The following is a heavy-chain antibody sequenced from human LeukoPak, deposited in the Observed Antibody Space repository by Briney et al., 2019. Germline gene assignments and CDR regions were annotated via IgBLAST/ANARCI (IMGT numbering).Heavy chain of an antibody. V-gene: IGHV4-59*01. D-gene: IGHD1-26*01. CDR2: IYYSGST. CDR1: GGSISSYY. CDR3: ARGRGRYSGSYCPFDY. Sequence: SETLSLTCTVSGGSISSYYWSWIRQPPGKGLEWIGYIYYSGSTNYNPSLKSRVTISVDASTNQFSLKLSSVTAADTAVYYCARGRGRYSGSYCPFDYWGQGTLVTVSS. J-gene: IGHJ4*02.